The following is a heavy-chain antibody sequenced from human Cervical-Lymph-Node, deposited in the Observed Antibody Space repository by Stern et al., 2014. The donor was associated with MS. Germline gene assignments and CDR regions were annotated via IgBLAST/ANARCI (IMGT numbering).Heavy chain of an antibody. V-gene: IGHV3-30*18. CDR3: AKDPRIYDSSGYLDA. D-gene: IGHD3-22*01. CDR1: GFTFSLYD. Sequence: DQLVESGGGVVQPGRSLRLSCAASGFTFSLYDLHWVRQAPGKGLEWVAAISYDGDNNFYTDSVQGRFTISRDNSKSTLYLQLNSRRPEDTAIYYCAKDPRIYDSSGYLDAWGQGTLVTVSS. J-gene: IGHJ5*02. CDR2: ISYDGDNN.